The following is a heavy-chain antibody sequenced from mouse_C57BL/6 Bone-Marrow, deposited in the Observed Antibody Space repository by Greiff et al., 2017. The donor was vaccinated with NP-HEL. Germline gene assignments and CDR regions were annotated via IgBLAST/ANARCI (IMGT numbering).Heavy chain of an antibody. CDR1: GFTFSSYT. J-gene: IGHJ1*03. CDR3: ARPFPLLKDWNFDV. CDR2: ISGGGGNT. V-gene: IGHV5-9*01. D-gene: IGHD6-1*01. Sequence: EVQRVESGGGLVKPGGSLKLSCAASGFTFSSYTMSWVRQTPEKRLEWVATISGGGGNTYYPDSVKGRFTISRDNAKNTLYLQMSSLRSEDTALYYCARPFPLLKDWNFDVWGTGTTVTVSS.